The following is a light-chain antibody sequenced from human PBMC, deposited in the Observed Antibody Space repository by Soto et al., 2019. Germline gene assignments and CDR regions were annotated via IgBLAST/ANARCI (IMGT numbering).Light chain of an antibody. CDR2: DVS. CDR1: SSDVGGYNS. V-gene: IGLV2-14*01. CDR3: SPYSSSTNGV. J-gene: IGLJ1*01. Sequence: QSALTQPASVSGSPGQSITISCTGTSSDVGGYNSVSWYQQHPGEAPKLMIYDVSYRPSGVSGRFSASKSGDTASLTISGLQAEDEADYYCSPYSSSTNGVFGTGTKVTVL.